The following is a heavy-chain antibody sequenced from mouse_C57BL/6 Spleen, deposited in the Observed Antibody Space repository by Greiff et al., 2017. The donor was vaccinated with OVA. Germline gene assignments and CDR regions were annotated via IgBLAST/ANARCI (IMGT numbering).Heavy chain of an antibody. V-gene: IGHV1-26*01. CDR2: INPNNGGT. Sequence: EVQLQQSGPELVKPGASVKISCKASGYTFTDYYMNWVKQSHGKSLEWIGDINPNNGGTSYNQKFKGKATLTVDKSSSTAYMELRSLTSEDSAVYYCARGEAFDYWGQGTTLTVSS. J-gene: IGHJ2*01. CDR3: ARGEAFDY. CDR1: GYTFTDYY.